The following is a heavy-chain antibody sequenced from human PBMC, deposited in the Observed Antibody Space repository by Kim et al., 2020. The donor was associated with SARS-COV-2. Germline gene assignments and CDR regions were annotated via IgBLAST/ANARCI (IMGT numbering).Heavy chain of an antibody. Sequence: YADSVEGRITNSRDNSESTVYLQMNSVGVEDTAIYYCARGAASTAGPFDYWGQGTLVTVSS. V-gene: IGHV3-53*01. J-gene: IGHJ4*02. D-gene: IGHD6-25*01. CDR3: ARGAASTAGPFDY.